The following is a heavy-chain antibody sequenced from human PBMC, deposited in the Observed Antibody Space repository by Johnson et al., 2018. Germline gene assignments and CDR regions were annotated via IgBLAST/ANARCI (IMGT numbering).Heavy chain of an antibody. CDR3: AKGYRLGELPDVFDI. J-gene: IGHJ3*02. CDR1: GYTFTSYD. CDR2: MNPNRGNP. V-gene: IGHV1-8*01. Sequence: QVQLVESGAEVKKPGASXKVSCKASGYTFTSYDINWVRQATGQGLEWMGWMNPNRGNPGYAQKFQGRVTMTRNTSISTAYMELNSLRIEDTAMYYRAKGYRLGELPDVFDIWGQGTMVTVSS. D-gene: IGHD3-10*01.